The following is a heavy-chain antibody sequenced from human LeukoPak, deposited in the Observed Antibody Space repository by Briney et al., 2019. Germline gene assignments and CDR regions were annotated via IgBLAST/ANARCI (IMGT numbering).Heavy chain of an antibody. CDR1: GFTFSSYA. J-gene: IGHJ4*02. CDR2: ISYDGSNK. Sequence: PGGSLRLSCAASGFTFSSYAMHWVRQAPGKGLEWVAVISYDGSNKYYADSVKGRFTISRDNSKNTLYLQMNSLRAVDTAVYYCARDLRRDGYTLGYWGQGTLVTVSS. D-gene: IGHD5-24*01. V-gene: IGHV3-30-3*01. CDR3: ARDLRRDGYTLGY.